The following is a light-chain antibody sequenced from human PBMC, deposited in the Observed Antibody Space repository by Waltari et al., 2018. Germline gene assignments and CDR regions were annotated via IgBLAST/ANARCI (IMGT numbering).Light chain of an antibody. CDR2: KAS. V-gene: IGKV1-5*03. CDR3: QQYDSYPYT. CDR1: QSISTW. J-gene: IGKJ2*01. Sequence: DIQMTQSPSTLSASAGDRVTITCRASQSISTWLAWYQQKPGKAPRLLIYKASDLENGVPSRFSGSGSGTKFTLSISSLQPDDFATYVCQQYDSYPYTFGQGTKLEI.